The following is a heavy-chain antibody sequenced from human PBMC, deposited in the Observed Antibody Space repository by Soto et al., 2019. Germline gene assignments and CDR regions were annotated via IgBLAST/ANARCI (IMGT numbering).Heavy chain of an antibody. CDR1: GFTFSSYS. J-gene: IGHJ4*02. D-gene: IGHD2-15*01. CDR2: ISSSSSYI. V-gene: IGHV3-21*01. Sequence: EVQLVESGGGLVKPGGSLRLSCAASGFTFSSYSMNWVRQAPGKGLEWVSSISSSSSYIYYVDSVKGRFTISRDNAENSLYLQMNSLRAEDTAVYYCARDPVCSGGSCYDYWGQGTLVTVSS. CDR3: ARDPVCSGGSCYDY.